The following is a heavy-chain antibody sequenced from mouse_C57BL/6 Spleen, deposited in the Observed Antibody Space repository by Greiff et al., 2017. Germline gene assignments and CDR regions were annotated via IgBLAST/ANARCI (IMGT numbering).Heavy chain of an antibody. CDR3: ARKVTTVVRGYYFDY. D-gene: IGHD1-1*01. J-gene: IGHJ2*01. CDR2: IYPGDGDT. Sequence: QVQLQQSGAELVKPGASVKISCKASGYAFSSYWMNWVKQRPGKGLEWIGQIYPGDGDTNYNGKFKGKATLTADKSSSTAYMQLSSLTSEDSAVYFCARKVTTVVRGYYFDYWGQGTTLTVAS. CDR1: GYAFSSYW. V-gene: IGHV1-80*01.